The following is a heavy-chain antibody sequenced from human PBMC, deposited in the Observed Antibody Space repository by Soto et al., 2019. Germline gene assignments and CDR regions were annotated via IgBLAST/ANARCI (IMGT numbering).Heavy chain of an antibody. CDR2: ISYDGSNK. CDR3: AKVGQYNWNYDYYYYGMDV. D-gene: IGHD1-7*01. V-gene: IGHV3-30*18. CDR1: GFTFSSYG. Sequence: QVQLVESGGGVVQPGRSLRLSCAASGFTFSSYGMHWVRQAPGKGLDWVAVISYDGSNKYYADSVKGRFTISRDNSKNTLYLQMNSLRAEDTAVYYCAKVGQYNWNYDYYYYGMDVWGQGTTVTVSS. J-gene: IGHJ6*02.